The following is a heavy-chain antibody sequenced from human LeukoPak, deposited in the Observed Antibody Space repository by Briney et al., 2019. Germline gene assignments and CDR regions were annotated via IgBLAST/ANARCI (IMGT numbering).Heavy chain of an antibody. Sequence: AASVKVSCKASGYTFTGYYMHWVRQAPGQGLEWMGRINPNSGGTNYAQKFQGRVTMTRDTSISTAYMELSRLRSDDTAVYYCARDAVFLGGSFDYWGQGTLVTVSS. V-gene: IGHV1-2*06. CDR2: INPNSGGT. CDR3: ARDAVFLGGSFDY. D-gene: IGHD2-15*01. CDR1: GYTFTGYY. J-gene: IGHJ4*02.